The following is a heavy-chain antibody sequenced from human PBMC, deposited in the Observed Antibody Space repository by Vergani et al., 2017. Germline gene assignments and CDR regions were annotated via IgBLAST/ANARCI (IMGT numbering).Heavy chain of an antibody. D-gene: IGHD2-2*01. Sequence: EVQLVESGGGLVQPGGSLRLSCAASGFTVSSNYMSWVRQAPGKGLEWVSVIYSGGSTYYADSVKGRFTISRDNSKNTLYLQMNSLRAEDTAVYYCARGALVVPGHWYFDLWGRGTLVTVSS. CDR1: GFTVSSNY. CDR2: IYSGGST. V-gene: IGHV3-66*01. J-gene: IGHJ2*01. CDR3: ARGALVVPGHWYFDL.